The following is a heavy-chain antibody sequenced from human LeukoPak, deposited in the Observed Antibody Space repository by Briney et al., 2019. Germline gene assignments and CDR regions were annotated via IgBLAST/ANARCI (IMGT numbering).Heavy chain of an antibody. Sequence: PSETLSLTCAVYGGSFSVYYWSWIRQPPGKGLEWIGEINHSGSTNYNPSLKSRVTISVDTSKNQFSLKLSSVTAADTAVYYCARVRIHLGYSGYDSYYFDSWGEGTLVTVSS. V-gene: IGHV4-34*01. D-gene: IGHD5-12*01. CDR1: GGSFSVYY. CDR3: ARVRIHLGYSGYDSYYFDS. J-gene: IGHJ4*02. CDR2: INHSGST.